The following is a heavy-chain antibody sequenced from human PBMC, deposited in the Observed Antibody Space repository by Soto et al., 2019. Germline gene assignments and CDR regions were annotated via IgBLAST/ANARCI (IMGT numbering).Heavy chain of an antibody. CDR2: ISSSSGYI. CDR3: AKDRTAAARNFDY. CDR1: GFSFSTFS. Sequence: GGSLRLSCEASGFSFSTFSMNWVRQAPGKGLEYVSVISSSSGYIYYADSVKGRFTVSRDNARNTLFLQMSGLREEDTAVYYCAKDRTAAARNFDYWGQGTPVTVSS. D-gene: IGHD6-13*01. V-gene: IGHV3-21*01. J-gene: IGHJ4*02.